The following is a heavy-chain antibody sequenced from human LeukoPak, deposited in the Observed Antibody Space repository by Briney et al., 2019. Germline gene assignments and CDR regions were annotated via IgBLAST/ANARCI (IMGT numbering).Heavy chain of an antibody. CDR1: GGSISSSSYY. CDR3: ATGYYYDSLPYFDY. V-gene: IGHV4-39*07. Sequence: PSETLSLTCTVSGGSISSSSYYWGWIRQPPGKGLEWIGSIYHSGSTYYNPSLKSRVTISVDTSKNQFSLKLSSVTAADTAVYYCATGYYYDSLPYFDYWGQGTLVTVSS. J-gene: IGHJ4*02. D-gene: IGHD3-22*01. CDR2: IYHSGST.